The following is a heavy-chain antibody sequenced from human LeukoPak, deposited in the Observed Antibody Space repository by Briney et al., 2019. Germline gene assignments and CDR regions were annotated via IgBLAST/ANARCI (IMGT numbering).Heavy chain of an antibody. CDR2: IKQDGSEK. D-gene: IGHD3-16*01. CDR1: GFSFSSSW. Sequence: GGSLRLSCAASGFSFSSSWMSWVRQAPGKGLEWVATIKQDGSEKFYVDSVKGRFTISRDNAKNSLYLQMNRLRGEDTAVYYCARENWVRFDYWGQGALVTVSS. CDR3: ARENWVRFDY. V-gene: IGHV3-7*01. J-gene: IGHJ4*02.